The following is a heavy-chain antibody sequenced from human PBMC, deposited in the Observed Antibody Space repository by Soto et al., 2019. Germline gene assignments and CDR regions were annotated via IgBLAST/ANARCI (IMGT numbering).Heavy chain of an antibody. CDR1: GGTFSSDA. J-gene: IGHJ4*02. D-gene: IGHD4-17*01. Sequence: QVQLVQSGAEVKKPGSSVKVSCKASGGTFSSDAFSWVRQAPGQGLEWMGTIISMFSESNYAQKFQGRVTINADEPTSTAYMELSGLRSEDTAVYYCARDKAVTTFYYFDHWGQGTLVTVSS. CDR2: IISMFSES. CDR3: ARDKAVTTFYYFDH. V-gene: IGHV1-69*15.